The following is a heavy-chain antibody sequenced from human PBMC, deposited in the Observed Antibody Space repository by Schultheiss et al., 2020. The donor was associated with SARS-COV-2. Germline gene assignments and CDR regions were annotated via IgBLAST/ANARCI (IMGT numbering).Heavy chain of an antibody. J-gene: IGHJ6*02. Sequence: ASVKVSCKASGYTFTGYYMHWVRQAPGQGLEWMGWTNPKRGATYYAQKFQGRVTMTRDTSISTAYMELSRLRSDDTAVYYCASQLRLGELSLYPYYYYHDGMNVWGQGTTVTVAS. CDR2: TNPKRGAT. CDR1: GYTFTGYY. D-gene: IGHD3-16*02. CDR3: ASQLRLGELSLYPYYYYHDGMNV. V-gene: IGHV1-2*02.